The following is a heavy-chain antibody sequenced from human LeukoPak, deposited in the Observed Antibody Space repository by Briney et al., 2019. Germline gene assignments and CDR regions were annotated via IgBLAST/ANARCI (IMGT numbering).Heavy chain of an antibody. CDR2: IIPIFGTA. CDR3: ARGAEKSTVTTFLDYYYMDV. D-gene: IGHD4-17*01. Sequence: GASVKVSCKASGYTFTSYDIKWVRQATGQGLEWMGGIIPIFGTANYAQKFQGRVTITADESTSTAYMELSSLRSEDTAVYYCARGAEKSTVTTFLDYYYMDVWGKGTTVTVSS. CDR1: GYTFTSYD. J-gene: IGHJ6*03. V-gene: IGHV1-69*13.